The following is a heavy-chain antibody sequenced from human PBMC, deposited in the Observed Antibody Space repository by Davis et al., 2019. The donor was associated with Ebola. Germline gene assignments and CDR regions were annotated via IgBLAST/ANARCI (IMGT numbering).Heavy chain of an antibody. CDR2: IKSKADGGTT. V-gene: IGHV3-15*01. Sequence: GGSLRLSCAASGFTFSNAWMNWVRQAPGKGLEWVGHIKSKADGGTTDYAAPVKGRFIISRDDLKNTVYLQMNSLKTEDTAVYYCSPTDYFDSSGYKNYFDYWGQGSLVTVSS. J-gene: IGHJ4*02. CDR1: GFTFSNAW. CDR3: SPTDYFDSSGYKNYFDY. D-gene: IGHD3-22*01.